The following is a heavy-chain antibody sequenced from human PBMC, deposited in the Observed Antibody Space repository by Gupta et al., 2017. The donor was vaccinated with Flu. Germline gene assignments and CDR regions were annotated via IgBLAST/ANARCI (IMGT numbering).Heavy chain of an antibody. CDR2: ITYSGGNT. V-gene: IGHV3-23*01. CDR3: AKGMTTHPY. Sequence: EVQLLESGGDLVQPGGPLRLSCAASGFTFSSYAMTWVRQAPGKGLEWVSTITYSGGNTYYADSVKGRFTISRDNSKNTLSLQMNSLRAEDTAVYYCAKGMTTHPYWGRGTLATVSS. CDR1: GFTFSSYA. D-gene: IGHD1-14*01. J-gene: IGHJ4*02.